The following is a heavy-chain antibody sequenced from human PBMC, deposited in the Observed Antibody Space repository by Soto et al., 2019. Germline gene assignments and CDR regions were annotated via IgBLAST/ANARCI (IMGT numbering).Heavy chain of an antibody. V-gene: IGHV3-23*01. CDR3: AKGDIVVVPAAENY. CDR1: GCSFWKYS. J-gene: IGHJ4*02. D-gene: IGHD2-2*01. CDR2: ISGSGGST. Sequence: GGSLRRSCAASGCSFWKYSIRLGRPGPGKGLEWFSAISGSGGSTYYADSVKGRFTIPRDNSKNTLYLQMNSLRAEDTAVYYCAKGDIVVVPAAENYWGQGTLVTVSS.